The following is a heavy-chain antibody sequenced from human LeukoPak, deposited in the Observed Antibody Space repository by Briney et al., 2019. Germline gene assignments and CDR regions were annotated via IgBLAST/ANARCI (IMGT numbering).Heavy chain of an antibody. CDR3: AREVVAARLYYYYYYMDV. CDR1: GGSFSGYY. V-gene: IGHV4-34*01. J-gene: IGHJ6*03. Sequence: SETLSLTCAVYGGSFSGYYWSWIRQPPGKGLEWIGEINHRGSTNYNPSLKSRVTISVDTSKNQFSLKLSSVTAADTAVYYCAREVVAARLYYYYYYMDVWGKGTTVTVSS. CDR2: INHRGST. D-gene: IGHD6-6*01.